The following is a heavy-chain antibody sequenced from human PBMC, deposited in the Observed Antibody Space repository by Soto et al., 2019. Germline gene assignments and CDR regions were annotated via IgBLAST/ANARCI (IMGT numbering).Heavy chain of an antibody. CDR1: GGTFSSNT. CDR2: IIPILGIA. D-gene: IGHD3-9*01. Sequence: SVKVSCKASGGTFSSNTISWVRQAPGQGLEWMGRIIPILGIANYAQKFQGRVTITADKSTSTAYMELSSLRSEDTAVYYCARDTYYDILTGPPTDYYYMDVWGKGTTVTVSS. V-gene: IGHV1-69*04. J-gene: IGHJ6*03. CDR3: ARDTYYDILTGPPTDYYYMDV.